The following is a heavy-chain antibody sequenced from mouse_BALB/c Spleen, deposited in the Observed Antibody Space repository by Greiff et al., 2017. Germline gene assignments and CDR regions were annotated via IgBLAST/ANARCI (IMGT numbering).Heavy chain of an antibody. D-gene: IGHD1-1*01. CDR3: ARKLATVVATNFDY. Sequence: QVHVKQSGAELMKPGASVKISCKATGYTFSSYWIEWVKQRPGHGLEWIGEILPGSGSTNYNEKFKGKATFTADTSSNTAYMQLSSLTSEDSAVYYCARKLATVVATNFDYWGQGTTLTVSS. V-gene: IGHV1-9*01. CDR2: ILPGSGST. CDR1: GYTFSSYW. J-gene: IGHJ2*01.